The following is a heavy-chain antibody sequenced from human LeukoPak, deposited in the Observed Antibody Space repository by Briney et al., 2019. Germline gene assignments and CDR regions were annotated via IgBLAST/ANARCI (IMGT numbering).Heavy chain of an antibody. V-gene: IGHV1-3*01. J-gene: IGHJ4*02. D-gene: IGHD3-22*01. Sequence: GASVKVSCKASGYTFTSYAMHWVRQAPGQRLEWMGWINAGNGNTKYSQKFQGRVTITRDTSASTAYMELSSLRSEDTAVYYCARGDYYDSSGYFPGFDYWGQGTLVTVSS. CDR3: ARGDYYDSSGYFPGFDY. CDR2: INAGNGNT. CDR1: GYTFTSYA.